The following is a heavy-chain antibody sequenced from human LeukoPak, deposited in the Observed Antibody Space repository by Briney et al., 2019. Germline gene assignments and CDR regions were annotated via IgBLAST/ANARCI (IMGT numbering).Heavy chain of an antibody. Sequence: SETLSLTCSVSGGSISIYYWSWIRQPPGKGLEWIGYVYNSGSTDYNPSLKSRVTISVDTSKNQFSLKVNSVTAADTAVYYCARLYYYDSSGYYYELYAFDIWGQGTMVTVSS. CDR1: GGSISIYY. V-gene: IGHV4-59*01. J-gene: IGHJ3*02. CDR2: VYNSGST. CDR3: ARLYYYDSSGYYYELYAFDI. D-gene: IGHD3-22*01.